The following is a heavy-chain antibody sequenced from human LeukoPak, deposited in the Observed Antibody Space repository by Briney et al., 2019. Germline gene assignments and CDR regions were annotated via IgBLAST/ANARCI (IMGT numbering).Heavy chain of an antibody. J-gene: IGHJ4*02. CDR1: EFTFSNHW. Sequence: GGSLRLSCVASEFTFSNHWMSWVRQAPGKGLEWVANVKQDGSEKFYVDSVKGRFTISRDNAKNSLYLQMNSLRAEDTAVYYCARGRPGMGIVIDYWGQGTLVTVS. V-gene: IGHV3-7*01. D-gene: IGHD7-27*01. CDR2: VKQDGSEK. CDR3: ARGRPGMGIVIDY.